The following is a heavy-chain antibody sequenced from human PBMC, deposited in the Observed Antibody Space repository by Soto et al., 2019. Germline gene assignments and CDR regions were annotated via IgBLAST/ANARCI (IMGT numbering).Heavy chain of an antibody. V-gene: IGHV3-23*01. D-gene: IGHD6-19*01. CDR1: GFTFSSYA. Sequence: EGSLRLSCAASGFTFSSYAMSWVRQAPGKGLEWVSAISGSGGSTYYADSVKGRFTISRDNSKNTLYLQMNSLRAEDTAVYYCAKVFKSLWLVYWGQGTLVTVSS. CDR2: ISGSGGST. CDR3: AKVFKSLWLVY. J-gene: IGHJ4*02.